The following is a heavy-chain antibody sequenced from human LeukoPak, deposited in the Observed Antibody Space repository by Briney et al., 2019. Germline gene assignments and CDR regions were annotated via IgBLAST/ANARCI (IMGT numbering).Heavy chain of an antibody. Sequence: PGGXLXLSCAASGFTFSSYAMSWVRQAPGKGLEWVSAISGSGGSTYYADSVKGRFTISRDNSKNTLYLQMNSLRAEDTAVYYCAKAEYDFWSGYYYYYYYYMDVWGKGTTVTVSS. V-gene: IGHV3-23*01. J-gene: IGHJ6*03. CDR3: AKAEYDFWSGYYYYYYYYMDV. D-gene: IGHD3-3*01. CDR1: GFTFSSYA. CDR2: ISGSGGST.